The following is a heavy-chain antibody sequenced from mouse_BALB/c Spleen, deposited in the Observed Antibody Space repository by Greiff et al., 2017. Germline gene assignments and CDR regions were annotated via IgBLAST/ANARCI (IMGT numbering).Heavy chain of an antibody. J-gene: IGHJ4*01. CDR3: ARGGMATATDYAMDY. D-gene: IGHD1-2*01. Sequence: EVKLMESGGGLVKPGGSLKLSCAASGFTFSSYAMSWVRQTPEKRLEWVASISSGGSTYYPDSVKGRFTISRDNARNILYLQMSSLRSEDTAMYYCARGGMATATDYAMDYWGQGTSVTVSS. CDR1: GFTFSSYA. V-gene: IGHV5-6-5*01. CDR2: ISSGGST.